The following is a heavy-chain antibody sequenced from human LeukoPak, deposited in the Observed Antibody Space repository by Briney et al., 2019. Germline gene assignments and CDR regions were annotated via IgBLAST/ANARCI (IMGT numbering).Heavy chain of an antibody. CDR2: INAGNGNT. J-gene: IGHJ5*02. Sequence: GASVKVSCKASGYTFTSYAMHWVRQAPGQRLEWMGWINAGNGNTKYSQKFQGRVTITRDTSASTAYMELSSLRSEDTAVYYCARIYGSGNPNWFDPWGQGTLVTASS. V-gene: IGHV1-3*01. CDR3: ARIYGSGNPNWFDP. D-gene: IGHD3-10*01. CDR1: GYTFTSYA.